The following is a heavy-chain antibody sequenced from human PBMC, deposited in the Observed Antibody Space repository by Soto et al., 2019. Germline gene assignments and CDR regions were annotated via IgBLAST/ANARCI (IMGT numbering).Heavy chain of an antibody. CDR3: ARDSGGSGSRPYYYYYMDV. CDR1: GFTFSNYD. CDR2: IGTAGDT. Sequence: PGGSLRLSCVASGFTFSNYDMHWVRQVTGKGLEWVSVIGTAGDTYYPGSVKGRFTISRENAKNSLYLQMNSLRPGDTAVYFCARDSGGSGSRPYYYYYMDVRGKGTTVTVSS. V-gene: IGHV3-13*01. D-gene: IGHD3-10*01. J-gene: IGHJ6*03.